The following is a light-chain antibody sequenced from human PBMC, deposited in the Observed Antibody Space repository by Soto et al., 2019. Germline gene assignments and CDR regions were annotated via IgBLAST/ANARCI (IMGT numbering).Light chain of an antibody. Sequence: DIQMTQSPSSPSASVGDRVTITCRASQDIGIYLAWYQQKSGRVPKLLIYTTSTLHSGVPSRFSGSGSGTEFTLTISSLQPEDVATYFCQINVGAPRTFGQGTKVEIK. CDR3: QINVGAPRT. J-gene: IGKJ1*01. CDR1: QDIGIY. CDR2: TTS. V-gene: IGKV1-27*01.